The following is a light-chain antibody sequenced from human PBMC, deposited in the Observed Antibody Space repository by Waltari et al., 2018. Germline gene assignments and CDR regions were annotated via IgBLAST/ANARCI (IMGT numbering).Light chain of an antibody. J-gene: IGLJ2*01. Sequence: QAVVTQEPSLTVSPGGTVTLTCGSSTGIVTSGHYPCWFQKKPGQAPRTLIYQISHTHSWTPARFSGSLLVGKAALTLSGAQPEDEAEYYCLLTYSGPIGVFGGGTKLTVL. V-gene: IGLV7-46*01. CDR1: TGIVTSGHY. CDR3: LLTYSGPIGV. CDR2: QIS.